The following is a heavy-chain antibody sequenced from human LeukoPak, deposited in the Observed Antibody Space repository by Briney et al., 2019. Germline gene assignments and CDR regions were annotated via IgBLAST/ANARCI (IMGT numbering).Heavy chain of an antibody. J-gene: IGHJ4*02. CDR1: GYSFTSYD. CDR2: MNPSSGNT. CDR3: AAHTYYYSSGSFGH. Sequence: ASVKVSCKASGYSFTSYDINWVRQATGQGPEWIGWMNPSSGNTGYAQRFRGRVTMTRDTSTSTAYLELSSLTSDDTAVYYCAAHTYYYSSGSFGHWGQGTLVTVSS. D-gene: IGHD3-10*01. V-gene: IGHV1-8*01.